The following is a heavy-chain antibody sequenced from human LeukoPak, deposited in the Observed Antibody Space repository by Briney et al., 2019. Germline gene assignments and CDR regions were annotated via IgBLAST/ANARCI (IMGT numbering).Heavy chain of an antibody. V-gene: IGHV1-18*01. Sequence: ASVKVSCKASGYTFTSYGISWVRQAPGQGLEWMGWISAYNGNTNYVRKLQGRVTMTTDTSTSTAYMELRSLKSDDTAVYYCARGWGNWNTVWFDPWGQGTLVTVSS. D-gene: IGHD1/OR15-1a*01. CDR1: GYTFTSYG. CDR2: ISAYNGNT. J-gene: IGHJ5*02. CDR3: ARGWGNWNTVWFDP.